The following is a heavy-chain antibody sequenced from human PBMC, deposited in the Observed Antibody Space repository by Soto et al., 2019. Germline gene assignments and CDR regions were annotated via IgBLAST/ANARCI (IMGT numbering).Heavy chain of an antibody. CDR3: SRGDREDTAVVIGARPGEYGMDV. CDR1: GFTFSIYA. Sequence: QVQLVESGGGVVQPGRSLRLSCAASGFTFSIYAMHWVRQAPGKGLEWVAVISYDGARKAYPNSVKGRFTISRDTSKNTLYLQMNSLRVEDTAAYYCSRGDREDTAVVIGARPGEYGMDVWGRGTTVTVSS. V-gene: IGHV3-30-3*01. D-gene: IGHD2-15*01. CDR2: ISYDGARK. J-gene: IGHJ6*02.